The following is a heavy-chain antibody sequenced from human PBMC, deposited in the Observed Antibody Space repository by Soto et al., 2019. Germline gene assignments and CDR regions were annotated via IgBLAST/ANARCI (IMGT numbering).Heavy chain of an antibody. CDR3: ALDYYDSSGYYSLFGY. CDR2: ISYGGGTT. J-gene: IGHJ4*02. D-gene: IGHD3-22*01. Sequence: PGGSLRLSCAASEFTFSNYAMSWVRQAPGKGLEWVSAISYGGGTTYYADSVKGRFTISRDNAKNSLYLQMNSLRAEDTAVYYCALDYYDSSGYYSLFGYWGQGTLVTVSS. V-gene: IGHV3-23*01. CDR1: EFTFSNYA.